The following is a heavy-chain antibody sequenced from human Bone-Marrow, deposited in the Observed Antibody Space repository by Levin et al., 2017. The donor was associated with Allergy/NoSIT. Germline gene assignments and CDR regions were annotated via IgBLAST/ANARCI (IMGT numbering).Heavy chain of an antibody. CDR3: AREQHSSSWYYYYYYYGMDV. CDR1: GFTFSSYW. Sequence: GGSLRLSCAASGFTFSSYWMSWVRQAPGKGLEWVANIKQDGSEKYYVDSVKGRFTISRDNAKNSLYLQMNSLRAEDTAVYYCAREQHSSSWYYYYYYYGMDVWGQGTTVTVSS. D-gene: IGHD6-13*01. V-gene: IGHV3-7*01. CDR2: IKQDGSEK. J-gene: IGHJ6*02.